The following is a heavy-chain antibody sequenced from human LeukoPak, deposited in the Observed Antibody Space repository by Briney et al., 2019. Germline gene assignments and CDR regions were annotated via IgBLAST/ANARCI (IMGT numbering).Heavy chain of an antibody. J-gene: IGHJ3*02. CDR3: ASLNPFSGRRNAFDI. CDR2: VNHSGTA. Sequence: SETLSLTCAVHGGSFSGYYRSWIRQPPGQGLGWIGEVNHSGTARYNPSLESRVTISVDTSKSQSSLNVYFVTAADTAVYYCASLNPFSGRRNAFDIWGQGAMVTVSS. CDR1: GGSFSGYY. V-gene: IGHV4-34*01. D-gene: IGHD1-26*01.